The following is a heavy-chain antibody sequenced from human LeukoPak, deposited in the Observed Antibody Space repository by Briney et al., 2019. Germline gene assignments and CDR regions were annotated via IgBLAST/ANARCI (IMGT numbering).Heavy chain of an antibody. D-gene: IGHD3-22*01. J-gene: IGHJ4*02. CDR1: GFTFSSYW. CDR2: IKQDGSEK. CDR3: AREPRYYYDSSGYYIFDY. Sequence: PGGSLRLSCAASGFTFSSYWMIWVRQAPGKGLEWVANIKQDGSEKYYVDSVKGRFTISRDNAKNSLYLQMNSLRAEDMAVYYCAREPRYYYDSSGYYIFDYWGQGTLVTVSS. V-gene: IGHV3-7*01.